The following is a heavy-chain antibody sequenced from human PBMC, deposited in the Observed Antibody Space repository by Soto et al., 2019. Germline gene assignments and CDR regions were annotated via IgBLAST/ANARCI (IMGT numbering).Heavy chain of an antibody. V-gene: IGHV3-30-3*01. J-gene: IGHJ3*02. CDR3: ASVFRFKTETTPHAFDI. CDR2: ISYDGSNK. D-gene: IGHD1-7*01. Sequence: GGSLRLSCAASGFTFSSYAMHWVRQAPGKGLEWVAVISYDGSNKYYADSVKGRFTISRDNSKNTLYLQMNSLRAEDTAVYYCASVFRFKTETTPHAFDIWGQGKMFTFSS. CDR1: GFTFSSYA.